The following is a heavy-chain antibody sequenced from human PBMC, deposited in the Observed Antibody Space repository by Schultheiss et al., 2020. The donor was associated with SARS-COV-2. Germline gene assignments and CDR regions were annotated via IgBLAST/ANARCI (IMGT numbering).Heavy chain of an antibody. CDR3: ATDLGPSPHFDS. Sequence: SVKVSCKVSGYSLTELSMHWVRQAPGQGLEWMGGFDPENGETTYAQKFQGRVTMTEDRSTDTASMELSSLRSDDTAVYYCATDLGPSPHFDSWGQGTLVTVSS. CDR1: GYSLTELS. CDR2: FDPENGET. V-gene: IGHV1-24*01. J-gene: IGHJ4*02. D-gene: IGHD3-16*01.